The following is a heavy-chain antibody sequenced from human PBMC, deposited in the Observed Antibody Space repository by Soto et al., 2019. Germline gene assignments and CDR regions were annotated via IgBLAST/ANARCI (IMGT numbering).Heavy chain of an antibody. CDR2: RDYRWKWWT. D-gene: IGHD6-19*01. V-gene: IGHV6-1*01. CDR3: ARGSVLGIAVAGVAWGYCGLDV. CDR1: GVSVSSNSAA. Sequence: SRTLSLTCALSGVSVSSNSAAWRWVRPSPSRGLEWLGRRDYRWKWWTDSGASVESRIASSADTSNNQVSLKLRSVTAEDTAVYFCARGSVLGIAVAGVAWGYCGLDVWGQGATVTVSS. J-gene: IGHJ6*02.